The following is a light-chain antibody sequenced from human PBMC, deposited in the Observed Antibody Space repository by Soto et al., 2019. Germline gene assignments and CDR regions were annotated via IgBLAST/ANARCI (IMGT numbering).Light chain of an antibody. V-gene: IGLV4-69*01. CDR1: SGQSNYA. J-gene: IGLJ3*02. CDR2: LNSDGSH. Sequence: QSVLTQSPSASASLGASVKLTCTLSSGQSNYAIAWHQQQPEKGPRYLMKLNSDGSHSKGDGIPDRFSGSSSGAERYLTISSLQSEDEADYYCQTWGTGTWVFGGGTKVTVL. CDR3: QTWGTGTWV.